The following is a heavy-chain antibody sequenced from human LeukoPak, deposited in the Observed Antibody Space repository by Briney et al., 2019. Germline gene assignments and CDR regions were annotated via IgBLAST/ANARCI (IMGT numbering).Heavy chain of an antibody. Sequence: PGGSLRLSCAASGFTVSSNSMSWVRQAPGKGLEWVSAIYRDENTFYAGSVQGRFIISRDNSKNTLYLQMNSLRAEDTAVYYCTREDRSRGTFDIWGQGTMVIVSS. CDR1: GFTVSSNS. D-gene: IGHD3-10*01. CDR3: TREDRSRGTFDI. V-gene: IGHV3-53*01. J-gene: IGHJ3*02. CDR2: IYRDENT.